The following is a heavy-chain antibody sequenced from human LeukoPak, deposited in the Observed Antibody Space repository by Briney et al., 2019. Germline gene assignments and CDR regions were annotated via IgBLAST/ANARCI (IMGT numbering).Heavy chain of an antibody. J-gene: IGHJ6*02. Sequence: ASVKASCKASGGTFSSYGISWVRQAPGQGLEWMGWISAYNGNTNYAQKLQGRVTMTTDTSTSTAYMELRSLRSDDTAVYYCARLPLRSIAVGYYGMDVWGQGTTVTVSS. V-gene: IGHV1-18*01. CDR3: ARLPLRSIAVGYYGMDV. D-gene: IGHD6-6*01. CDR1: GGTFSSYG. CDR2: ISAYNGNT.